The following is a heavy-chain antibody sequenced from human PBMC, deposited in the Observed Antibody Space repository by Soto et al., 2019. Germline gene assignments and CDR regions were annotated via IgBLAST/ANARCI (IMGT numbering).Heavy chain of an antibody. D-gene: IGHD6-13*01. CDR2: IGTAGDT. CDR1: GFTFSNYD. Sequence: EVQLVESGGGVVQPGGSLRLSCAASGFTFSNYDMHWVRQAPGEGLEWVSAIGTAGDTYYPGSVKGRFSISRDSVRNSVYLQMSSLRAGDTAVYYCSRARYSSISQYYYYGMDVWGQGTTVTVSS. J-gene: IGHJ6*02. CDR3: SRARYSSISQYYYYGMDV. V-gene: IGHV3-13*01.